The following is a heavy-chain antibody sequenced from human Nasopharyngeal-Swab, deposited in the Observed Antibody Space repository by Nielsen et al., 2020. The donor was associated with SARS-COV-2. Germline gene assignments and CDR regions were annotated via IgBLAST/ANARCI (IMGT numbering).Heavy chain of an antibody. V-gene: IGHV5-51*01. J-gene: IGHJ4*02. Sequence: GESLMISCKGSGYSFTSYWIGWVRQMPGKGLEWMGIIYPGDSDTRYSPSFQGQVTISADKSISTAYLQWSSLKASDTAMYYCARQADFWSGYVMSLDYWGQGTLVTVSS. CDR2: IYPGDSDT. CDR1: GYSFTSYW. CDR3: ARQADFWSGYVMSLDY. D-gene: IGHD3-3*01.